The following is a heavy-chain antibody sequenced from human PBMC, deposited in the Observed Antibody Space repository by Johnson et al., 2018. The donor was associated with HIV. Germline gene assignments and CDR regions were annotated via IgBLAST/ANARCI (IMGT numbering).Heavy chain of an antibody. Sequence: QVQLVESGGDLIKPGGSLRLSCAASNFTFKDYYMNWIRQAPGKGLEWISYISGSGFDTFYADSVKGRFTISRDNAKKSLYLQMNGLRPEDTAVYYCAKEDPWRRAFDIWGQGTVVTVSS. D-gene: IGHD1-1*01. CDR2: ISGSGFDT. CDR1: NFTFKDYY. V-gene: IGHV3-11*04. CDR3: AKEDPWRRAFDI. J-gene: IGHJ3*02.